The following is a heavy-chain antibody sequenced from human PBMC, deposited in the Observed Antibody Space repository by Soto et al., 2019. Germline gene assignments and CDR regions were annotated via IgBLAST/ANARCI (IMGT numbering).Heavy chain of an antibody. Sequence: HRGGSLRLSXAASGFTFSSYAMSWVRQAPGKGLEWVSAIGASGAGTYYAEYVKGRFTISRDNSKNTLYLQMNSLRAEDTAVYYCALRKTGSYFDYWGQGTLVTVSS. CDR3: ALRKTGSYFDY. CDR2: IGASGAGT. J-gene: IGHJ4*02. CDR1: GFTFSSYA. D-gene: IGHD1-26*01. V-gene: IGHV3-23*01.